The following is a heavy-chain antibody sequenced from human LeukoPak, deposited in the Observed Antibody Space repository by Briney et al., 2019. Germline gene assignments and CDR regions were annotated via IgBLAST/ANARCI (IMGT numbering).Heavy chain of an antibody. CDR1: GYTFTSYY. CDR3: ARNYGHDAFDI. V-gene: IGHV1-46*01. D-gene: IGHD1-7*01. J-gene: IGHJ3*02. CDR2: INPSGGST. Sequence: GASVKVSCKASGYTFTSYYMHWVRQAPGQGLEWMGIINPSGGSTSYAQKFQGGVTMTRDTSTSTVYMELSSLRSEDTAVYYCARNYGHDAFDIWGQGTMVTVSS.